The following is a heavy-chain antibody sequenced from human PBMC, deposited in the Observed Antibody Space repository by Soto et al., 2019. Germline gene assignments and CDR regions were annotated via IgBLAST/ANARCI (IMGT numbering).Heavy chain of an antibody. CDR1: GGSFSGYY. D-gene: IGHD6-19*01. Sequence: LSLTCAVYGGSFSGYYWSWIRQPPGKGLEWIGEINHSGSTNYNPSLKSRVTISVDTSKNQFSLKLSSVTAADTAVYYCARGLSSPQRRFDPWGQGTLVTVSS. V-gene: IGHV4-34*01. CDR2: INHSGST. J-gene: IGHJ5*02. CDR3: ARGLSSPQRRFDP.